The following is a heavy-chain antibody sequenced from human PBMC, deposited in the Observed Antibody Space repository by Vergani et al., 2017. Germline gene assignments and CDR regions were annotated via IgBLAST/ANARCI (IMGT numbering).Heavy chain of an antibody. J-gene: IGHJ6*03. Sequence: EVQLVESGGGLVQPGRSLRLSCTASGFTFGDYAMSWFRQAPGKGLEWVGFIRSKAYGGTTEYAASVKGRFTISRDDSKSIAYLQMNSLKTEDTAVYYCTRAGGSYYYYYYMDVWGKGTTVTVSS. CDR2: IRSKAYGGTT. CDR1: GFTFGDYA. CDR3: TRAGGSYYYYYYMDV. D-gene: IGHD1-26*01. V-gene: IGHV3-49*03.